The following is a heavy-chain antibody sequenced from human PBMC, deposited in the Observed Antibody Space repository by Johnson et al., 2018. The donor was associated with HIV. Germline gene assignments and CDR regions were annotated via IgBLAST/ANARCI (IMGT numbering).Heavy chain of an antibody. CDR2: IRYDGSNK. Sequence: QVQLVESGGGVVQPGGSLRLSCAASGFTFSSYGMHWVRQAPGKGLEWVAFIRYDGSNKYYADSVKGRFTISRDNSKNTLYLQMNSLRAEDTAVYYCAKDTVSGSYYDALDIWGQGTMVTVSS. CDR3: AKDTVSGSYYDALDI. D-gene: IGHD1-26*01. CDR1: GFTFSSYG. J-gene: IGHJ3*02. V-gene: IGHV3-30*02.